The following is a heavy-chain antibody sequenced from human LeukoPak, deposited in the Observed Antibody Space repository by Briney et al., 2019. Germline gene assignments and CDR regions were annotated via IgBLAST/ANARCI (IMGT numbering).Heavy chain of an antibody. CDR1: GFTFSNYW. D-gene: IGHD2-21*02. Sequence: GGSLRLSCAASGFTFSNYWMHWVRQAPGKGLVWVSRINSDGINTSYADSVKGRFTISRDNAKNTLNLQMNSLRAEDTAVYYCAKVRIPAYCGGDCLGYFDYWGQGTLVTVSS. J-gene: IGHJ4*02. V-gene: IGHV3-74*01. CDR2: INSDGINT. CDR3: AKVRIPAYCGGDCLGYFDY.